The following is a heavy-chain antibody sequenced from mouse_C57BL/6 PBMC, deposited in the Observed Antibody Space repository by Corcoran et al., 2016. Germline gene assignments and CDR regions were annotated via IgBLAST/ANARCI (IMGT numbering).Heavy chain of an antibody. CDR3: ARGNPLFAY. CDR2: IYPGDGDT. Sequence: QDQLQQSGAELVKPGASVKISCKASGYAFSSYGMNWVQQRPGKGLEWMGQIYPGDGDTNYNGKFKGKATLTADKSSSTAYMQLSSLTSEDSAVYFCARGNPLFAYWGQGTLVTVSA. CDR1: GYAFSSYG. V-gene: IGHV1-80*01. D-gene: IGHD6-1*01. J-gene: IGHJ3*01.